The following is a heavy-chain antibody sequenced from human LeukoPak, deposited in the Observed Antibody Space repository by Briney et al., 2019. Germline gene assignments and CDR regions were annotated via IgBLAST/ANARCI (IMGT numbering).Heavy chain of an antibody. J-gene: IGHJ4*02. Sequence: GGSLRLSCSASGFIFSSYTTHWVRQAPRKGLECVSGINNNGVSTYHADSVKGRFTISRDNFKSTLYLQTSSLRVEDTAVYYCVRRVGAYDYWGQGTLVTVSS. V-gene: IGHV3-64D*09. CDR2: INNNGVST. CDR1: GFIFSSYT. D-gene: IGHD1-26*01. CDR3: VRRVGAYDY.